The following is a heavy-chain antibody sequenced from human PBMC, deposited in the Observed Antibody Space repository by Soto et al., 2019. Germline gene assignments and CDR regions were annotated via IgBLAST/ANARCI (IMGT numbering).Heavy chain of an antibody. CDR1: XXTFTXYD. Sequence: QVQLVQSGAEVKKPGASVKVSCKASXXTFTXYDISWVRQAPGQGLEWMGWISAYSGNTNYAQKFQGRVTMTTDTSTSTAYMEXRSLXXXXXXXXXXXREGQTEYYFDYWGRGTLVTVSS. CDR2: ISAYSGNT. J-gene: IGHJ4*02. CDR3: XREGQTEYYFDY. V-gene: IGHV1-18*01.